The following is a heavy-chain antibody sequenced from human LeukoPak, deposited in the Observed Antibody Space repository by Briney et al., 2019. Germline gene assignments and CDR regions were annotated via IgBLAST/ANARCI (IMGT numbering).Heavy chain of an antibody. Sequence: GGSLRLSCAASGFTFSSYAMSWVRQAPGKGLEWVSAISGSGGSTYYADSVKGRFTISRDNSKNTLYLEMNSLRAEDTAVYYCARDTHSYGYGSGMDVWGQGTTLTVSS. V-gene: IGHV3-23*01. J-gene: IGHJ6*02. CDR3: ARDTHSYGYGSGMDV. CDR2: ISGSGGST. CDR1: GFTFSSYA. D-gene: IGHD5-18*01.